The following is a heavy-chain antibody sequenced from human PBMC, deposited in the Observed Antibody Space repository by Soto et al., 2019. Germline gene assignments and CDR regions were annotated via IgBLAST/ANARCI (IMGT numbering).Heavy chain of an antibody. J-gene: IGHJ4*02. CDR2: INTDGSVA. V-gene: IGHV3-74*03. Sequence: PGGSLRLSCAASGFTFRSYWMHWVRQAPGKGLVWVSRINTDGSVAMYVDSVKGRFTISRDNSKNTLYLQMNSLRAEDTAVHYCARDQPGYSYGYGLGYWGQGTLVTVSS. D-gene: IGHD5-18*01. CDR1: GFTFRSYW. CDR3: ARDQPGYSYGYGLGY.